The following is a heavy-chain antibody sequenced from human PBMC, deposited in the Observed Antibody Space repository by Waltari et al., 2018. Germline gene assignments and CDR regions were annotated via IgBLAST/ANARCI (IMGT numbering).Heavy chain of an antibody. CDR3: ASLGGSSWGNDY. D-gene: IGHD6-13*01. CDR1: GGSISSYY. CDR2: IYYSGST. Sequence: QVQLQESGPGLVKPSETLSLTCTVSGGSISSYYWSWTRQPPGKGLEWIGYIYYSGSTNYNPALKSRVTISVDTSKNQFSLKLSSVTAADTAVYYCASLGGSSWGNDYWGQGTLVTVSS. J-gene: IGHJ4*02. V-gene: IGHV4-59*01.